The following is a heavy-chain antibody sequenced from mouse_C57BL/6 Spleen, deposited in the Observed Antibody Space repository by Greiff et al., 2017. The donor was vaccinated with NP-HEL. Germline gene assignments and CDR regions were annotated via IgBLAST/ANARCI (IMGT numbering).Heavy chain of an antibody. D-gene: IGHD1-1*01. Sequence: QVQLQQPGTELVKPGASVKMSCKASGYTFTSYWITWVKQRPGQGLEWIGDIYPGSGSTNYNEKFKSKATLTVDTSSSTAYMQLSSLTSEDSAVYYCARLIYYYGSSSSYAMDYWGQGTSVTVSS. J-gene: IGHJ4*01. CDR1: GYTFTSYW. CDR3: ARLIYYYGSSSSYAMDY. CDR2: IYPGSGST. V-gene: IGHV1-55*01.